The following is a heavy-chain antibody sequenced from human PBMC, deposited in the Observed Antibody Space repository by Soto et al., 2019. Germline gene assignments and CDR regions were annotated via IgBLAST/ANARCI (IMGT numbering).Heavy chain of an antibody. V-gene: IGHV3-9*01. D-gene: IGHD4-17*01. J-gene: IGHJ4*02. CDR2: INWNSGFI. CDR3: AKDMGYGDFSIVAGFDY. CDR1: GFTFNDYA. Sequence: EVQLVESGGGLVQPGRSLRLSCAAAGFTFNDYAMHWVRQAPGKGLELVSGINWNSGFIVYADSVKGRFTISRDNAKNSLYLQMNSLRPEDTALYFCAKDMGYGDFSIVAGFDYWGLGTLVTVSS.